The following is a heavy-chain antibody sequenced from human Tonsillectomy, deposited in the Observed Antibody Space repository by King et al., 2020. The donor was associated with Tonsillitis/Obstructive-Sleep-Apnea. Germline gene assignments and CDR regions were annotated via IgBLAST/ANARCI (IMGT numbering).Heavy chain of an antibody. V-gene: IGHV1-3*01. D-gene: IGHD6-13*01. J-gene: IGHJ4*02. CDR1: GYTFTSYA. Sequence: QLVQSGAEVKKPGASVKVSCKASGYTFTSYAMHWVRQAPGQRLEWMGWINGGNGNTKYSQKFQGRVTITRETSASTAYMELSSLRSEDTAVYYCAGSSSWYRGLDYWGQGTLVTVSS. CDR2: INGGNGNT. CDR3: AGSSSWYRGLDY.